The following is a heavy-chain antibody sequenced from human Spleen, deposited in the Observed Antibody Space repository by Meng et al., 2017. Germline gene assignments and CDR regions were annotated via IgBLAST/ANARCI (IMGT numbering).Heavy chain of an antibody. Sequence: QVQVVQSGAEVKRPGASVKVSCKPSGYTFTSYDVNWVRQATGQGLEWMGWISAYNGNTNYAQKLQGRVTMTTDTSTTTAYMELRSLRSDDTAVYYCARDLSGSYSPAGYWGQGTLVTVSS. V-gene: IGHV1-18*01. CDR2: ISAYNGNT. D-gene: IGHD1-26*01. CDR1: GYTFTSYD. CDR3: ARDLSGSYSPAGY. J-gene: IGHJ4*02.